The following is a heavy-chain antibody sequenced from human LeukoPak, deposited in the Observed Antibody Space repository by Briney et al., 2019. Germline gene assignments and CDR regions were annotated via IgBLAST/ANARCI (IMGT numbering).Heavy chain of an antibody. V-gene: IGHV1-8*01. CDR2: MNPNSGNT. D-gene: IGHD3-22*01. J-gene: IGHJ4*02. CDR1: GYTFTRYE. Sequence: ASVKVSCKASGYTFTRYEINWVRQATGQGPEWMGWMNPNSGNTGYAQKFQGRVTMTRDTSISTAYMELSSLRSEGTAVYYCARRADFYDSSAYLYWGQGTLVTVSS. CDR3: ARRADFYDSSAYLY.